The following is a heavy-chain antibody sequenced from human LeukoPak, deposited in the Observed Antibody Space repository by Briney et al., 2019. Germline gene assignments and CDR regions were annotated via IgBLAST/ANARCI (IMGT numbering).Heavy chain of an antibody. J-gene: IGHJ3*02. CDR1: GGSISSSSYY. D-gene: IGHD3-22*01. CDR2: IYYSGST. Sequence: PSETLSPTCTVSGGSISSSSYYWGWIRQPPGKGLEWIGSIYYSGSTYYNPSLKSRVTISVDTSKNQFSLKLSSVTAADTAVYYCATYDSSGYYNAFDIWGQGTMVTVSS. CDR3: ATYDSSGYYNAFDI. V-gene: IGHV4-39*01.